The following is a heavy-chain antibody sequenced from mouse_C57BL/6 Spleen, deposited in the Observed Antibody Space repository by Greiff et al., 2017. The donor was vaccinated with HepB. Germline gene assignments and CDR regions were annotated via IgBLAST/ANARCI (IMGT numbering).Heavy chain of an antibody. J-gene: IGHJ3*01. V-gene: IGHV1-52*01. Sequence: QVHVKQPGAELVRPGSSVKLSCKASGYTFTSYWMHWVKQRPIQGLEWIGNIDPSDSETHYNQKFKDKATLTVDKSSSTAYMQLSSLTSEDSAVYYCARSLYDYDGSWFAYWGQGTLVTVSA. D-gene: IGHD2-4*01. CDR2: IDPSDSET. CDR1: GYTFTSYW. CDR3: ARSLYDYDGSWFAY.